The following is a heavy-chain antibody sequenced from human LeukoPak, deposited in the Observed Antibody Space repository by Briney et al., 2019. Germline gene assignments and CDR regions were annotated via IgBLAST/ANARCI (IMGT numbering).Heavy chain of an antibody. D-gene: IGHD3-16*01. V-gene: IGHV3-74*01. CDR3: ARAGEGFDN. CDR2: VNSDGSIT. CDR1: GFMFKNYW. Sequence: GGSLRLSCAASGFMFKNYWMHWVRQAPGKGLVWVSRVNSDGSITVYADSVKGRFTISRDNAKNTLYLQMNSLRAEDTAVYYRARAGEGFDNWGQGTLVTVSS. J-gene: IGHJ4*02.